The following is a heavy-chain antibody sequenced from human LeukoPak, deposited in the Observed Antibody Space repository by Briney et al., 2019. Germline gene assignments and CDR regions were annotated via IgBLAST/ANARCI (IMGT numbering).Heavy chain of an antibody. CDR3: ARNWFGELLYPHLDY. CDR2: ISYDGSNK. D-gene: IGHD3-10*01. J-gene: IGHJ4*02. CDR1: GFTFSSYG. Sequence: GGSLRLSCAASGFTFSSYGMHWVRQAPGKGLEWVAVISYDGSNKYYADSVKGLFTISRDNSKNTLYLQMNSLRAEDTAVYYCARNWFGELLYPHLDYWGQGTLVTVSS. V-gene: IGHV3-30*03.